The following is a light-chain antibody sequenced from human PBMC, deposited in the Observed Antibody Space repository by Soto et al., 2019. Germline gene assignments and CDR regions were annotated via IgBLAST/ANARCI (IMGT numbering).Light chain of an antibody. CDR3: QQSYSTLIT. CDR2: AAS. J-gene: IGKJ5*01. V-gene: IGKV1-39*01. Sequence: DIQMTQSPSSLSASVEDRVIITCRASQSISNHLNWYQQKPGKAPKLLIFAASSLQSGVPSRFSGSGSETEFSLTISSLQPEDFATYYCQQSYSTLITFGQGTRLEIK. CDR1: QSISNH.